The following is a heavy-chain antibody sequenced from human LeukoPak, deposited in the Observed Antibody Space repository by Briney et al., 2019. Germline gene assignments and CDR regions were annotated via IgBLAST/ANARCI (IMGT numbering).Heavy chain of an antibody. D-gene: IGHD2-2*01. V-gene: IGHV4-39*07. CDR3: AAVWAMAFDI. CDR1: GGSISSSSYY. Sequence: PSETLSLTCTVSGGSISSSSYYWGWIRQPPGKGLEWIGSIYYSGSTNYNPSLKSRVTISVDTSKNQFSLKLSSVTAADTAVYYCAAVWAMAFDIWGQGTMVTVSS. J-gene: IGHJ3*02. CDR2: IYYSGST.